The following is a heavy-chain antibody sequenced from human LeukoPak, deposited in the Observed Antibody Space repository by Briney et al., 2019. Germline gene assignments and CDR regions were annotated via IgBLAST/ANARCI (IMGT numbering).Heavy chain of an antibody. CDR2: ISAYNGNT. D-gene: IGHD3-22*01. Sequence: ASVKVSCKASGYTFTNYGISWVRQAPAQGLEWIGWISAYNGNTNYAQKLQGRVTMTTDTSTSTAYMELRSLRSDDTAVYYCASGYYDSSGYSAYYYYYMDVWGKGTTVTVSS. CDR1: GYTFTNYG. V-gene: IGHV1-18*01. CDR3: ASGYYDSSGYSAYYYYYMDV. J-gene: IGHJ6*03.